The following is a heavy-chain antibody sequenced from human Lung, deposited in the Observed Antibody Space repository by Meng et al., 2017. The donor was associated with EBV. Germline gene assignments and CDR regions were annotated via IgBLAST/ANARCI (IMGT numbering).Heavy chain of an antibody. Sequence: QVQLMQSGAEVKKPXSPVKVPCKASGGTFSSYAISWMRQAPGQGLEWMGGIIPIFGTANYAQKFQGRVTITADESTSTAYMELSSLRSEDTAVYYCARGDGYNEYNWFDPWGQGTLVTVSS. CDR3: ARGDGYNEYNWFDP. CDR2: IIPIFGTA. CDR1: GGTFSSYA. D-gene: IGHD5-24*01. V-gene: IGHV1-69*01. J-gene: IGHJ5*02.